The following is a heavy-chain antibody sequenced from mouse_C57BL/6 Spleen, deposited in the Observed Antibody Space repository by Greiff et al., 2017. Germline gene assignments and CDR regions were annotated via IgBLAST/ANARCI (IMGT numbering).Heavy chain of an antibody. CDR3: AISPHYYGSSYEGVFDY. Sequence: QVQLQQSGPELVKPGASVKISCKASGYAFSSSWMNWVKQRPGKGLEWIGRIYPGDGDTNYNGKFKGKATLTADKSSSTAYMQLSSLTSEDSTVYSCAISPHYYGSSYEGVFDYWGQGTTLTVSS. J-gene: IGHJ2*01. V-gene: IGHV1-82*01. CDR2: IYPGDGDT. CDR1: GYAFSSSW. D-gene: IGHD1-1*01.